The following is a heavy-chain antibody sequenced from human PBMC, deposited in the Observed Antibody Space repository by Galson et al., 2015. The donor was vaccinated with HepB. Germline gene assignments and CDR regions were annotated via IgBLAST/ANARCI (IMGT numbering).Heavy chain of an antibody. CDR3: ARGLPKGSGYYDY. V-gene: IGHV7-4-1*02. CDR2: INTKTGDP. J-gene: IGHJ4*02. D-gene: IGHD3-22*01. CDR1: GYTFTRHG. Sequence: SVKVSCKASGYTFTRHGINWVRQAPGQGLEWMGWINTKTGDPTYAQGFTGRFVFSLDTSVSTAYLQVSSLKAEDTAVYYCARGLPKGSGYYDYWGQGTLVTVSS.